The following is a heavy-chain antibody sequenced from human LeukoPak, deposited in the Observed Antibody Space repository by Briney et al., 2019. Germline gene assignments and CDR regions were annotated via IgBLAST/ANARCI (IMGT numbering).Heavy chain of an antibody. CDR2: INTNTGNP. D-gene: IGHD1-26*01. J-gene: IGHJ4*02. CDR1: GYTFTDYA. V-gene: IGHV7-4-1*02. Sequence: ASVKVSCKASGYTFTDYAMNWVRQAPGQGLEWMGWINTNTGNPTYAQGFTGRFVFSLDTSVSTAYLQISSLKAEDTAMYYCARDSPDAVIAMGVGPTTNYWGQGTLVTVSS. CDR3: ARDSPDAVIAMGVGPTTNY.